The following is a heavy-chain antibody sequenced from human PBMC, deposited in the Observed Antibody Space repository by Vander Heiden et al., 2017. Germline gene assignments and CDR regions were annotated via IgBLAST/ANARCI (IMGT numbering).Heavy chain of an antibody. D-gene: IGHD2-2*01. J-gene: IGHJ6*02. CDR1: GFTFSSYW. CDR3: ARGGYCSSTSCYEGADYGMDV. CDR2: IKQDGSEK. Sequence: EVQLVESGRGLVQPGGSLRLSCAASGFTFSSYWMSWVRQAPGKGLEWVANIKQDGSEKYYVDSVKGRFTISRDNAKNSLYLQMNSLRAEDTAVYYCARGGYCSSTSCYEGADYGMDVWGQGTTVTVSS. V-gene: IGHV3-7*01.